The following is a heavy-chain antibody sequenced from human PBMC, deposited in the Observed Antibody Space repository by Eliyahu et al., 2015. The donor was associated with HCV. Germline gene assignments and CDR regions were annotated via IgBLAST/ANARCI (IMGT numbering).Heavy chain of an antibody. CDR3: ATLLGDY. CDR1: GYDFSDDY. J-gene: IGHJ4*02. Sequence: EVHLVQSGAEVXKPGTTVXISCKVSGYDFSDDYIPWMRQAPGKGPEWVGLIDPKDGEALYAEKFLGRVTITADTSTDTSHMELSSLRSEDTAVYYCATLLGDYWGQGSLVTVSS. V-gene: IGHV1-69-2*01. CDR2: IDPKDGEA.